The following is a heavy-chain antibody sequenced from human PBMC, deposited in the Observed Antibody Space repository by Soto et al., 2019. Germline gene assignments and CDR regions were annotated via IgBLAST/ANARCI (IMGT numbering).Heavy chain of an antibody. CDR2: IYYSGST. V-gene: IGHV4-31*03. D-gene: IGHD3-22*01. CDR1: GGSISSGGYY. J-gene: IGHJ3*02. Sequence: QVQLQESGPGLVKPSQTLSLTCTVSGGSISSGGYYWSWIRQHPGKGLEWIGYIYYSGSTYYNPSLKSRVTISVDTSKNQYSLKLSSVTAEDTDGYYCARYYYDSSGSNAFDIWGQGTMVTVSS. CDR3: ARYYYDSSGSNAFDI.